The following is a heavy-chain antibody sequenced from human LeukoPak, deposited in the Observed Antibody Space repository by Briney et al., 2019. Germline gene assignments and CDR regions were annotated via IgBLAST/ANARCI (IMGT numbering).Heavy chain of an antibody. Sequence: GASVKVSCKASGYTFTGYYMHWVRQAPGQGLEWMGWINPNSGGTNYAQKFQGRVTMTRDASISTAYMELSRLRSDDTAVYYCAREHRIAVAGTFGYWGQGTLVTVSS. CDR2: INPNSGGT. D-gene: IGHD6-19*01. CDR3: AREHRIAVAGTFGY. CDR1: GYTFTGYY. V-gene: IGHV1-2*02. J-gene: IGHJ4*02.